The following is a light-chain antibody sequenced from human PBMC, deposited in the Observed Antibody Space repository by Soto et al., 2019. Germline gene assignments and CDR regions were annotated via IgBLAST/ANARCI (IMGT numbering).Light chain of an antibody. V-gene: IGKV3-20*01. CDR1: QSVSSD. CDR3: QQYGNSPKT. J-gene: IGKJ1*01. CDR2: GAS. Sequence: ETVLTQSPGTLSLSPGDRATLSCRASQSVSSDLAWYQQKPGQAPRLLIYGASSRATGIPDRFSGSGSGTDFTLIISRLEHEDFAVYHCQQYGNSPKTFGQGTKLEIK.